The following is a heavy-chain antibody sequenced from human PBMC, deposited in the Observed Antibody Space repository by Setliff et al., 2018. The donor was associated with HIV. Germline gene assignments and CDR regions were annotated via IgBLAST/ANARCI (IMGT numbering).Heavy chain of an antibody. CDR2: IDYSGST. Sequence: SETLSLTCTVSGGSISSSSYYWGWIRQPPGKGLERIGSIDYSGSTYYNPSLKSRVTISVDTSKSQFSLKLSSVTAADTAVYYCARKPGFCSGGGCRGYFDYWGQGTPVTVSS. D-gene: IGHD2-15*01. CDR3: ARKPGFCSGGGCRGYFDY. V-gene: IGHV4-39*07. CDR1: GGSISSSSYY. J-gene: IGHJ4*02.